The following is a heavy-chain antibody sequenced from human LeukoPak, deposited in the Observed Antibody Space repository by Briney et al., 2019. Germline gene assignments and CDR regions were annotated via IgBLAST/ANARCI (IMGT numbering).Heavy chain of an antibody. V-gene: IGHV3-23*01. CDR2: ISGSGGSA. CDR3: ASLLTPYHGSGGGGMDV. D-gene: IGHD3-10*01. J-gene: IGHJ6*02. Sequence: GGSLRLSCAASGFTFSSYAMSWVRQAPGKGLEWVSGISGSGGSAFYPDSVKGRFTISRDNAKDTLFLQMTSLRVEDTAVYSCASLLTPYHGSGGGGMDVWGQGTTVTVSS. CDR1: GFTFSSYA.